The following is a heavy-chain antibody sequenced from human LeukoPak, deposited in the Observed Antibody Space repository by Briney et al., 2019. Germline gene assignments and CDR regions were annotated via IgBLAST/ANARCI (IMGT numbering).Heavy chain of an antibody. CDR3: ARDAMYSSSGGDYYYYGTDV. J-gene: IGHJ6*04. V-gene: IGHV3-74*01. Sequence: GGSLRLSCAASGFTFSSYWMHWARQAPGKGLVWVSRINSDGSSTSYADSVKGRFTISRDNAKNTLYLQMNSLRAEDTAVYYCARDAMYSSSGGDYYYYGTDVWGKGTTVTVSS. CDR2: INSDGSST. D-gene: IGHD6-13*01. CDR1: GFTFSSYW.